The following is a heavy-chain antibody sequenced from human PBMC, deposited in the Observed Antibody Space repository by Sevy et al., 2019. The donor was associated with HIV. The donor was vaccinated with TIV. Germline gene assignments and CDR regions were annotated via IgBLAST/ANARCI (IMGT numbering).Heavy chain of an antibody. CDR3: AKDQGYGSRSYAAYYYYGMDV. D-gene: IGHD3-10*01. CDR1: GFTFSSYG. J-gene: IGHJ6*02. V-gene: IGHV3-30*18. CDR2: ISYDGSNK. Sequence: GGSLRLSCAASGFTFSSYGMHWVRQAPGKGLEWVAVISYDGSNKYYADSVKGRFTISRDNSKNTLYLQMNSLRAEDTAVYYCAKDQGYGSRSYAAYYYYGMDVWGQGTTVTVSS.